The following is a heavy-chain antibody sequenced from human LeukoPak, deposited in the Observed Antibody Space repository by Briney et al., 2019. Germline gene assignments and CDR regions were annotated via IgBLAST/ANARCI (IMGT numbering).Heavy chain of an antibody. CDR3: ARRRRIVEATPGAFDI. Sequence: SETLSLTCAVYGGSFSGYYWSWIRQPPGKGLEWIGEINHSGSTNYNPSLKSRVTISVDTSKNQFSLKLSSVTAADTAVYYCARRRRIVEATPGAFDIWGQGTMVTVSS. J-gene: IGHJ3*02. CDR2: INHSGST. V-gene: IGHV4-34*01. CDR1: GGSFSGYY. D-gene: IGHD1-26*01.